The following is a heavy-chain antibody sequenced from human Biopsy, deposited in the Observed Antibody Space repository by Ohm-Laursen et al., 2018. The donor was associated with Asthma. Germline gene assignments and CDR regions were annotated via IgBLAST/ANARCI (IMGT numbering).Heavy chain of an antibody. D-gene: IGHD2-2*01. CDR3: ARKAGSCISRTCYSLDF. CDR1: GGTFNTYV. Sequence: VKISCKSLGGTFNTYVIGWVRQAPGQGLEWMGGINSVFGTTTYPQKFRDRVTITADDSTSTVYMELSSLRSEDTAVYYCARKAGSCISRTCYSLDFWGQGTLVTVSS. CDR2: INSVFGTT. J-gene: IGHJ4*02. V-gene: IGHV1-69*13.